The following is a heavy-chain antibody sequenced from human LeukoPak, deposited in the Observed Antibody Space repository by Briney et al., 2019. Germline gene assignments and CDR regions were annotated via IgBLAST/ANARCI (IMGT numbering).Heavy chain of an antibody. CDR1: GFTFSSYG. Sequence: PGRSLRLSCAASGFTFSSYGMHWVRQAPGKGLEWVAVIGYDGSNKYYADSVKGRFTISRDNSKNTLYLQMNSLRAEDTAVYYCAKVGRGDYDFWSGYLQFDPWGQGTLVTVSS. D-gene: IGHD3-3*01. CDR2: IGYDGSNK. CDR3: AKVGRGDYDFWSGYLQFDP. J-gene: IGHJ5*02. V-gene: IGHV3-33*06.